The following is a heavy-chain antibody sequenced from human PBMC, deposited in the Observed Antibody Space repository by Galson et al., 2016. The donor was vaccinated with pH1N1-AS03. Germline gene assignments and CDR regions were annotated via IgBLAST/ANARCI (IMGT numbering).Heavy chain of an antibody. CDR3: AREINYGRGWYSVDY. Sequence: SLRLSCAASGFIFSNYAMTWVRQAPGKGLEWVSAISPTGPHYAVSMKGRFTISRDNSKNTVYLQMNSLRVEDTAFYFCAREINYGRGWYSVDYWGQGTLVTVSS. CDR2: ISPTGP. J-gene: IGHJ4*02. D-gene: IGHD6-19*01. V-gene: IGHV3-23*01. CDR1: GFIFSNYA.